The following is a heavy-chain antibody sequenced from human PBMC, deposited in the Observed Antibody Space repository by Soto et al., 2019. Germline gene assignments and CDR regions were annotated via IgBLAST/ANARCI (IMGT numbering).Heavy chain of an antibody. CDR1: GGSISSFY. J-gene: IGHJ4*02. Sequence: PSETLCLTCTVFGGSISSFYWSWIRQHPGKGLEWIGYIYYSGSTNYNPSLKSRVTISVDTSKNQFSLKLSSVTAADTAVYYCARHENSGYDGSYYFDYWGQGTLVTVSS. CDR3: ARHENSGYDGSYYFDY. CDR2: IYYSGST. V-gene: IGHV4-59*08. D-gene: IGHD5-12*01.